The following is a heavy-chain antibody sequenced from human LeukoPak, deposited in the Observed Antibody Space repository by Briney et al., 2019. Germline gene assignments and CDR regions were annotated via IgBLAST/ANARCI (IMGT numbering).Heavy chain of an antibody. CDR1: GGTFSSYA. D-gene: IGHD2-15*01. Sequence: SVKVSCKASGGTFSSYAISWVRQAPGQGLEWMGRIIPIFGTANYAQKFQGRVTITTDESTSTAYMELSSLRSEDTAVYYCARGYCSGGSCYSVENWFDPWGQGTLVTVSS. J-gene: IGHJ5*02. CDR2: IIPIFGTA. V-gene: IGHV1-69*05. CDR3: ARGYCSGGSCYSVENWFDP.